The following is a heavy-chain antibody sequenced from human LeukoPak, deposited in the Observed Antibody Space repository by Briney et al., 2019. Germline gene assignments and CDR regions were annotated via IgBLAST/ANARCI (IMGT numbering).Heavy chain of an antibody. J-gene: IGHJ5*02. D-gene: IGHD3-10*01. V-gene: IGHV5-51*01. CDR2: IYPGDSDT. CDR1: GYSFTTYW. CDR3: ARRGGLYGSGSYRFDP. Sequence: GESLKISCKGSGYSFTTYWIGWVRQMPGKGLEWMGIIYPGDSDTRYSPSFQGQVTISADKSISTAYLQWSSLKASDTAMYYCARRGGLYGSGSYRFDPWGQGTLATVSS.